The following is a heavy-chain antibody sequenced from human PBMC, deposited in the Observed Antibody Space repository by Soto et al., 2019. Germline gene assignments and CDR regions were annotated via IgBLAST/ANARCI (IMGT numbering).Heavy chain of an antibody. CDR2: ISSSSSYI. CDR1: GFTFSSYS. D-gene: IGHD3-22*01. J-gene: IGHJ4*02. Sequence: PGGSLRLSCAASGFTFSSYSMNWVRQAPGKGLEWVSSISSSSSYIYYADSVKGRFTISRDNAKNSLYLQMNSLRAEDTAVYYCARGSYYYDSSGYYNFDYWGQGTLVTVSS. CDR3: ARGSYYYDSSGYYNFDY. V-gene: IGHV3-21*01.